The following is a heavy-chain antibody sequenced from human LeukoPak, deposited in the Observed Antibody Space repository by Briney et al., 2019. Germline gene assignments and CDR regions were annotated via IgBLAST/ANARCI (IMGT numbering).Heavy chain of an antibody. D-gene: IGHD2-21*01. V-gene: IGHV3-20*04. J-gene: IGHJ4*02. Sequence: GGSLRLSCAASGFTFDDCGMSWVRQAPGKGLEWVSGINWNGGSTGYADSVKGRFTISSDNAKNSLYLQMNSLRAEDTAVYYCARDYLWSYYFDYWGQGTLVTVSS. CDR3: ARDYLWSYYFDY. CDR1: GFTFDDCG. CDR2: INWNGGST.